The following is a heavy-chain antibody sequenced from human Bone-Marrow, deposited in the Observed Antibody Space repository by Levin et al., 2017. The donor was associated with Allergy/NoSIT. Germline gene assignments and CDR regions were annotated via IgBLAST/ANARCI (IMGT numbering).Heavy chain of an antibody. CDR1: GFSLSPSGLG. CDR3: GFSTCDGDYDL. Sequence: SGPTLVKPSQTLTLTCTFSGFSLSPSGLGVGWIRQPPGRALEWLAFLYWDDPRYYRPSLKNRLTIAKATSNNLVGLTFAYVDPVHTATYFCGFSTCDGDYDLWGRGTLVTVSS. CDR2: LYWDDPR. D-gene: IGHD2/OR15-2a*01. V-gene: IGHV2-5*02. J-gene: IGHJ2*01.